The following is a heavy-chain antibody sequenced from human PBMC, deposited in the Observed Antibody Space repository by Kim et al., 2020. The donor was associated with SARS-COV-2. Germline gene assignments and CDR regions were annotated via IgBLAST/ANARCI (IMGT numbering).Heavy chain of an antibody. CDR3: ARALGAGYSSGWYEY. J-gene: IGHJ4*02. D-gene: IGHD6-19*01. CDR1: GFTFSSYE. Sequence: GGSLRLSCAASGFTFSSYEMNWVRQAPGKGLEWVSYISSSGSTIYYADSVKGRFTISRDNAKNSLYLQMNSLRAEDTAVYYCARALGAGYSSGWYEYWGQGTLVTVSS. CDR2: ISSSGSTI. V-gene: IGHV3-48*03.